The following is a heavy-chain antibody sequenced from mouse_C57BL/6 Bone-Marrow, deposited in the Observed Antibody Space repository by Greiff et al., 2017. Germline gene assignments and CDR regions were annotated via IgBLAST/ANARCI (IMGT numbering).Heavy chain of an antibody. Sequence: VQLQQSGAELVRPGASVTLSCKASGYTFTDYEMHWVKQTPVHGLEWIGAIDPETGGTAYNQKFKGKAILTADKSSSTAYMELRGLTSEDSAVYYYTRHLYYLDYWGQGTTLTVSS. J-gene: IGHJ2*01. V-gene: IGHV1-15*01. CDR1: GYTFTDYE. CDR3: TRHLYYLDY. CDR2: IDPETGGT.